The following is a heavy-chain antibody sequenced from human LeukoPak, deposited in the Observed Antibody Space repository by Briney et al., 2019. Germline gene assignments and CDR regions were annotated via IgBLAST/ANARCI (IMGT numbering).Heavy chain of an antibody. CDR3: ARRRWFGELLYYYYYYMDV. D-gene: IGHD3-10*01. CDR1: GGSFSGYY. V-gene: IGHV4-34*01. Sequence: SETLSLTCAVYGGSFSGYYWSWIRQPPGKGLEWIGEINHSGSTNYNPSLKSRVTISVDTSKNQFSLKLSSVTTADTAVYYCARRRWFGELLYYYYYYMDVWGKGTTVTISS. J-gene: IGHJ6*03. CDR2: INHSGST.